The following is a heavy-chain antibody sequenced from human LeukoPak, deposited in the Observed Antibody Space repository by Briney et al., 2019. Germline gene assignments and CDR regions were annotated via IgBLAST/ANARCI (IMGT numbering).Heavy chain of an antibody. CDR2: IRDEDSTK. V-gene: IGHV3-30*02. CDR1: GFAFKNYG. CDR3: AKENTWVLWERKYFDH. J-gene: IGHJ4*02. D-gene: IGHD1-26*01. Sequence: GGSLRLSCVASGFAFKNYGMHWVRQAPGKGLEWVTSIRDEDSTKFYTGSVMGRFTISRDNSKNTLYLQMDSLRPDDTAVYYCAKENTWVLWERKYFDHWGQGALVTVSS.